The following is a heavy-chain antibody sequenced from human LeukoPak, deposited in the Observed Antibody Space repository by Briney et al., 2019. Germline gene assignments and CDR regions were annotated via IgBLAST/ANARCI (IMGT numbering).Heavy chain of an antibody. J-gene: IGHJ4*02. V-gene: IGHV3-7*03. Sequence: GGSLRLSCVASGFTFSGYWMSWVRQAPGKGLEWVAKIQRDGSDKEYVDSVKGRFGISRDNAKNTLFLQMNSLRAEDTAIYFCAKYDSGYSLDYWGQGTLVIVSS. CDR1: GFTFSGYW. CDR2: IQRDGSDK. D-gene: IGHD4-23*01. CDR3: AKYDSGYSLDY.